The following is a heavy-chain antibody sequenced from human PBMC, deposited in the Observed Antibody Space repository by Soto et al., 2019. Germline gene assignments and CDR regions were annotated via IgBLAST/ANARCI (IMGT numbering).Heavy chain of an antibody. J-gene: IGHJ6*02. V-gene: IGHV1-8*01. D-gene: IGHD3-10*01. CDR1: GYTFTSYD. CDR2: MNPNSGNT. Sequence: DSVKVSCKGSGYTFTSYDINWVLQATGQGLEWMGWMNPNSGNTGYAQKFQGRVTMTRNTSISTAYMELSSLRSEDTAVYYCARVLLWFGEHHYYYYGMDVWGQGTTVTVSS. CDR3: ARVLLWFGEHHYYYYGMDV.